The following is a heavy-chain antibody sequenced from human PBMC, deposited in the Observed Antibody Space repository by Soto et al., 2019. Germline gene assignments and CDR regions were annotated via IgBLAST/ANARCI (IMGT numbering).Heavy chain of an antibody. J-gene: IGHJ6*02. D-gene: IGHD3-16*01. CDR1: GGSISSNSYY. Sequence: QLQLQESGPGLVKPSETLSLTCTVSGGSISSNSYYWAWIRQPPGKGLEWIGNIYYSGTTYYNPSLKSRVTISVDTSKNQFSLKLSSVIAADTAVYYCARHKGGYYSGVDVWGQGTTVTVSS. CDR3: ARHKGGYYSGVDV. V-gene: IGHV4-39*01. CDR2: IYYSGTT.